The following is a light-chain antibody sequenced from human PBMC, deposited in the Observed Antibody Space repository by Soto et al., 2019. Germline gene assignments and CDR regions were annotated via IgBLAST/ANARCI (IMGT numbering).Light chain of an antibody. V-gene: IGLV6-57*03. J-gene: IGLJ2*01. Sequence: NFMLTQPHSVSESPGKTVTISCTRSSGSIASNYVQWYQQRPGSAPTTVIYEDNQRPSGVPDRFSGSIDSSSNSASLTISGLKTDDEADYYCQSYDSSNPVFGGGTKLTVL. CDR1: SGSIASNY. CDR3: QSYDSSNPV. CDR2: EDN.